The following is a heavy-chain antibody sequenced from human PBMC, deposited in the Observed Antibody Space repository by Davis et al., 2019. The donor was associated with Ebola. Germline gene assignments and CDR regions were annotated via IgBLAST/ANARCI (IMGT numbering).Heavy chain of an antibody. V-gene: IGHV4-59*01. CDR3: ARGEGTTVTTSLDNWFDP. Sequence: PSETLSLTCTVSGGSISSYYWSWIRQPPGKGLEWIGYIYYSGSTNYNPSLKSRVTISVDTSKNQFSLKLSSVTAADTAVYYCARGEGTTVTTSLDNWFDPWGQGTLVTVSS. D-gene: IGHD4-17*01. CDR2: IYYSGST. J-gene: IGHJ5*02. CDR1: GGSISSYY.